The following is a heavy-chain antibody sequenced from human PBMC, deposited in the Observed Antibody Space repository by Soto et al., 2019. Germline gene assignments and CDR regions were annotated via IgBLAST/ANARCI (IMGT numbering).Heavy chain of an antibody. V-gene: IGHV3-33*01. CDR2: IWYDGSNK. D-gene: IGHD2-2*01. CDR1: GFTFSRYG. Sequence: QVQLVESGGGVVQPGRSLRLSCAASGFTFSRYGMHWVRQAPGKGLEWVAVIWYDGSNKYYADSVKGRFTIYRDNSKNTLYLQMNSLRAEYTAVYDCERDYAEGSSASYAFDIWGQGTMVTVSS. CDR3: ERDYAEGSSASYAFDI. J-gene: IGHJ3*02.